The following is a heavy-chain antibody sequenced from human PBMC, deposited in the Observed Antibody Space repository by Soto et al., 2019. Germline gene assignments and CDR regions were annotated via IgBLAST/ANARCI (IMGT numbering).Heavy chain of an antibody. V-gene: IGHV1-69*13. CDR2: IIPVFGRP. CDR1: GGTFISFG. D-gene: IGHD5-12*01. CDR3: AREASGYDF. Sequence: SVKVSCKASGGTFISFGINWVRQAPGQGLEWMGGIIPVFGRPNYAQRSRGRLTITADESTNTSYMELSDLTSEDTAVYYCAREASGYDFWGQGTKVTVSS. J-gene: IGHJ6*02.